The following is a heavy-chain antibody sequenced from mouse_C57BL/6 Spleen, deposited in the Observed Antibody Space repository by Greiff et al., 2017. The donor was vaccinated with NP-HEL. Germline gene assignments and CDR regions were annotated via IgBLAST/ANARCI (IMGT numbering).Heavy chain of an antibody. V-gene: IGHV1-26*01. D-gene: IGHD1-1*01. CDR2: INPNNGGT. Sequence: EVQLQQSGPELVKPGASVKISCKASGYTFTDYYMNWVKQSHGKSLEWIGDINPNNGGTSYNQKFKGKATLTVDKSSSTAYMELRILTSEDSAVYYCARFLYYYGSSLYYAMDYWGQGTSVTVSS. CDR3: ARFLYYYGSSLYYAMDY. J-gene: IGHJ4*01. CDR1: GYTFTDYY.